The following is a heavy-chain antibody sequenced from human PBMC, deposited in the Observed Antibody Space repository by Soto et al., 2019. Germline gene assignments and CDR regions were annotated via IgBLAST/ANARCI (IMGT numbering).Heavy chain of an antibody. V-gene: IGHV3-23*01. Sequence: EVQLLESGGGLVQPGGSLRLSCAASGFTFSSYAMTWVRQAPGEGLQWVSSISGSGESTFYAYSVKGRFTISRDNPKNTPTLQMNSLRAEDTAIYYCTKYNNYWDEDYSGQGTLVTVSS. J-gene: IGHJ4*02. CDR2: ISGSGEST. CDR3: TKYNNYWDEDY. D-gene: IGHD1-1*01. CDR1: GFTFSSYA.